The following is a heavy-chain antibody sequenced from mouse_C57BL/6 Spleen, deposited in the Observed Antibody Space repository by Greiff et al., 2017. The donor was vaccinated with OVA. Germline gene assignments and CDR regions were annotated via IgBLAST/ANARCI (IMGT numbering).Heavy chain of an antibody. D-gene: IGHD1-1*02. CDR1: GYTFTSYW. Sequence: VQLLQPGAELVMPGASVKLSCKASGYTFTSYWMPWVKQSPGQGLEWIGEIDPSDGYTNYTQKFKGQFTLTGDKASSTAYMQLSSLTSEDTAVYYCARGGNNEYFDYWGQGTTLTVSS. J-gene: IGHJ2*01. CDR2: IDPSDGYT. V-gene: IGHV1-69*01. CDR3: ARGGNNEYFDY.